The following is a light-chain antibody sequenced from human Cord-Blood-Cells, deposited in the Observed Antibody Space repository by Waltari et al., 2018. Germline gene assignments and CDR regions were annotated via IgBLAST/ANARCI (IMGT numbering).Light chain of an antibody. CDR2: AAS. V-gene: IGKV1-39*01. CDR3: KQSYSTPLT. J-gene: IGKJ4*01. Sequence: DIQITQSPSSLSAYVGDRVTITCRASQSISSYLNWYQQKPGKAPKLLIYAASSWQSGGPSRFSGSGSGTDFTLTISRLQTEDVATYYCKQSYSTPLTFGGGTKVEIK. CDR1: QSISSY.